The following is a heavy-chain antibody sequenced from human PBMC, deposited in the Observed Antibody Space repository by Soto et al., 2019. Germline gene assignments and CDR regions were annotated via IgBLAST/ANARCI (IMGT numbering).Heavy chain of an antibody. CDR3: AKFYGGKSAHTYTIDP. D-gene: IGHD2-15*01. CDR1: GFTFSTYA. J-gene: IGHJ5*02. Sequence: EVQLLESGGGLVQPGGSLRLSCAASGFTFSTYAMSWVRQAPGKGLEWVSTINTSGGSTYYADSVQGRFTISRDNSKNTLYLQMNSLRPEDTAVYYCAKFYGGKSAHTYTIDPWGQGTLVTVSS. V-gene: IGHV3-23*01. CDR2: INTSGGST.